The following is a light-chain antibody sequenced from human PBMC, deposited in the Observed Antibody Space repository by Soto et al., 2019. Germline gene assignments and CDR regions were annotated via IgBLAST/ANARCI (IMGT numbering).Light chain of an antibody. CDR2: GAS. CDR3: QQYNHWPSWT. CDR1: ESVTTN. J-gene: IGKJ1*01. V-gene: IGKV3-15*01. Sequence: EIVMTQSPATLSVSPGERVTLSCRASESVTTNLAWYQQKPGQAPRLGIYGASLRATGIPARFSASGSGTDVTLPFNSLQSEDVAVYYCQQYNHWPSWTFGQGTRVEI.